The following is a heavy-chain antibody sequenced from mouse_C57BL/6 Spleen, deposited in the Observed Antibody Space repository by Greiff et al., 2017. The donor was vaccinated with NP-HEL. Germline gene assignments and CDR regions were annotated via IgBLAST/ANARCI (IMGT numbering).Heavy chain of an antibody. CDR2: INPSTGGT. Sequence: VQLQQSGPELVKPGASVKISCKASGYSFTGYYMNWVKQSPEKSLEWIGEINPSTGGTTYNQKFKAKATLTVDKSSSTAYMQLKSLTSEDSAVYYCARVEWYFDVWGTGTTVTVSS. CDR3: ARVEWYFDV. J-gene: IGHJ1*03. V-gene: IGHV1-42*01. CDR1: GYSFTGYY.